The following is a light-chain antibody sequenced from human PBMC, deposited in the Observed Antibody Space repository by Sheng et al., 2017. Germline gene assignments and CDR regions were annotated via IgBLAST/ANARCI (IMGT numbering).Light chain of an antibody. J-gene: IGLJ2*01. V-gene: IGLV2-14*03. CDR3: ASYTSSLAVA. CDR2: DVN. Sequence: QSALTQPASVSGSPGQSITISCTGTSSNVGGYNYVSWYQQHPGKAPKLIIFDVNDRPPGVSYRFSGSKSGNTAFLTISGLQPEDEADYHCASYTSSLAVAFGGGTTLTV. CDR1: SSNVGGYNY.